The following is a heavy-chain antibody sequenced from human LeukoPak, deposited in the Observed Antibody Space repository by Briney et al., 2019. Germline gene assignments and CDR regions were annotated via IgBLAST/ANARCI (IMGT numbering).Heavy chain of an antibody. CDR1: GFTFSSYG. CDR3: AKKRGYDILTGSHY. V-gene: IGHV3-23*01. D-gene: IGHD3-9*01. CDR2: ISGSGGST. Sequence: PGGSLRLSCAASGFTFSSYGMSWVRQAPGKGLEWVSAISGSGGSTYYADSVKGRFTISRDNSKNTLYLQMNSLRAEDTAVYYCAKKRGYDILTGSHYWGQGTLVTVSS. J-gene: IGHJ4*02.